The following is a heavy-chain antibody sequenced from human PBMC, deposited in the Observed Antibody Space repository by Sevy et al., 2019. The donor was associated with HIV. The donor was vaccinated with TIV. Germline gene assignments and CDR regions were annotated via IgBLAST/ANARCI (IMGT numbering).Heavy chain of an antibody. CDR3: AREVGGYNWRPYYFAS. CDR1: GFTFTDYW. V-gene: IGHV3-7*01. Sequence: GESLKISCAASGFTFTDYWMSWVRQTPGKGLEWVATIKQDESEKYYVDSVKGRFAISRDNGKNSVSLQMNGLRAEDTALYYGAREVGGYNWRPYYFASWGQGTLVTVSS. J-gene: IGHJ4*02. D-gene: IGHD5-12*01. CDR2: IKQDESEK.